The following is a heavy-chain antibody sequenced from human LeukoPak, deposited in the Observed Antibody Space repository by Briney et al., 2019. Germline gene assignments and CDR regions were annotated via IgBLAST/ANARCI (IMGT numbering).Heavy chain of an antibody. D-gene: IGHD3-10*01. CDR1: GFTFSDYY. J-gene: IGHJ4*02. Sequence: PGGSLRLSCAASGFTFSDYYMSWVRQAPGKGLEWVSVISGGGGSTYYADSVKGRFILSRDNFKSTLSLQMNSLSAEDTAVYYCAKALDYYNSGSYCDYWGQGTLVTVSS. V-gene: IGHV3-23*01. CDR2: ISGGGGST. CDR3: AKALDYYNSGSYCDY.